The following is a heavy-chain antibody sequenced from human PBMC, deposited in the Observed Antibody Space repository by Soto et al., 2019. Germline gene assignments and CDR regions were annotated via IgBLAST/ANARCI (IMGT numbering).Heavy chain of an antibody. D-gene: IGHD3-3*01. CDR3: ATGVIWIGYFTVDS. CDR1: GGSFGKSA. V-gene: IGHV1-69*13. J-gene: IGHJ4*02. Sequence: SLKISCKASGGSFGKSAINWVRQTPGQGLEWLGGFIPVYRTLNYAQKFQGRVTITADESTGTAYMTLSSLASDDTAVYYCATGVIWIGYFTVDSWGQGTRVPVSS. CDR2: FIPVYRTL.